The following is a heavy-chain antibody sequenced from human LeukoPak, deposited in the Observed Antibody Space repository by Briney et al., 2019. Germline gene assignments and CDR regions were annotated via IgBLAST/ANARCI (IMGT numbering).Heavy chain of an antibody. CDR1: GYTFTSYG. J-gene: IGHJ4*02. CDR2: ISAYNGNT. V-gene: IGHV1-18*01. D-gene: IGHD2-15*01. CDR3: ARTSYVGYCSGGSCYFPGPQYYFDY. Sequence: ASVKVSCKASGYTFTSYGISWVRQAPGQGLEWMGWISAYNGNTNYAQKLQGRVTMTTDTSTSTAYMELRSLRSDDTAVYYCARTSYVGYCSGGSCYFPGPQYYFDYWGQGTLVTVSS.